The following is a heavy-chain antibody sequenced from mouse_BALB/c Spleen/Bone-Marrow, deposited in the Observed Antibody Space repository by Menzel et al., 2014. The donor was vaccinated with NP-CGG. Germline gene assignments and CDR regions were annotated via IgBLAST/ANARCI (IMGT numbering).Heavy chain of an antibody. CDR2: IDPANVNT. CDR3: ASYVYGYYFDY. CDR1: GFNIKDTY. J-gene: IGHJ2*01. Sequence: EVQLQQSGADLVKPGASVKLSCTASGFNIKDTYMHWVKQRPEQGLEWIGRIDPANVNTKYDPKFQGKATITADTSSNTAYLQLSSLTSEDTAVYYCASYVYGYYFDYWGQGTTLTVSS. V-gene: IGHV14-3*02. D-gene: IGHD1-1*01.